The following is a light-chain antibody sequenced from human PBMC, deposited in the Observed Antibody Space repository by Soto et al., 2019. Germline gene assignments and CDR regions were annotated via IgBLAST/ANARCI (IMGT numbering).Light chain of an antibody. CDR2: DVT. CDR3: SSYAGANFYV. J-gene: IGLJ1*01. CDR1: SSDVGGYSF. V-gene: IGLV2-8*01. Sequence: QSVLTQPPSASGSPVQSVTISCTGTSSDVGGYSFVSWYQHHAGKAPKLIIYDVTKRPSGVSDRFSGSQFGNTAFLTVSGIQAEDEADYFCSSYAGANFYVFVTGTKVTVL.